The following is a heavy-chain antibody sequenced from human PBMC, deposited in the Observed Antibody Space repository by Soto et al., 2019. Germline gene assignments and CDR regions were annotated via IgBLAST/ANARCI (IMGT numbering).Heavy chain of an antibody. V-gene: IGHV3-49*04. J-gene: IGHJ4*02. CDR1: GFTFGDSA. CDR3: AHGKTIGGFNFAY. D-gene: IGHD5-12*01. Sequence: VQLVESGGGSVQPGRSLRLSCTTSGFTFGDSAINWVRQAPGKGLEWVGFITSKAYGEKTEYAASVSGRFTISRDDSKSIAYLQMNSLSTDDTAVYFCAHGKTIGGFNFAYWGQGTMVTVSS. CDR2: ITSKAYGEKT.